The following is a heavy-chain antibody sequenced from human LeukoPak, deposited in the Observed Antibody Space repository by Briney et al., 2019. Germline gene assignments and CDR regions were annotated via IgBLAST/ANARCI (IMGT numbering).Heavy chain of an antibody. CDR3: ARNSQDYYYMDV. V-gene: IGHV4-4*07. Sequence: PSETLSLTCTVSGVSITSYYWSWIRQPAGKVLEWVGRIETSGSTNYNPSIKSRLSISVDTSKNQFSLRLSSVTAADSAVYYCARNSQDYYYMDVWGKGTTVTVSS. J-gene: IGHJ6*03. CDR1: GVSITSYY. D-gene: IGHD4-11*01. CDR2: IETSGST.